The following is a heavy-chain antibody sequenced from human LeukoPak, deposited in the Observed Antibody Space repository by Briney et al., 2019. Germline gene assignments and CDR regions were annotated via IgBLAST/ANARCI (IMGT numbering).Heavy chain of an antibody. CDR1: GDSVSSGSYY. Sequence: PSQTLSLTCTVSGDSVSSGSYYWSWIRQPPGKGLEWIGYISYSGSTNYNPSLESRVTMSIDTSKNQFSLKLSSVTAADTAVYYCARRSYYDTSGYYNYWGQGTLVTVSS. J-gene: IGHJ4*02. CDR3: ARRSYYDTSGYYNY. CDR2: ISYSGST. V-gene: IGHV4-61*01. D-gene: IGHD3-22*01.